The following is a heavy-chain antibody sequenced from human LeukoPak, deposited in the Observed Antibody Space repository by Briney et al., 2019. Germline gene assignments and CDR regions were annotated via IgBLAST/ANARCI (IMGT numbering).Heavy chain of an antibody. V-gene: IGHV4-61*01. CDR2: IYYSGST. D-gene: IGHD3-22*01. Sequence: SETLSLTCTVSGRSVNSKSYYWSWIRQPPGKGLEWIGYIYYSGSTYYNPSLKSRVTISVDTSKNQFSLKLSSVTAADTAVYYCARAYYYDSSEYYFDYRGQGTLVTVSS. CDR3: ARAYYYDSSEYYFDY. CDR1: GRSVNSKSYY. J-gene: IGHJ4*02.